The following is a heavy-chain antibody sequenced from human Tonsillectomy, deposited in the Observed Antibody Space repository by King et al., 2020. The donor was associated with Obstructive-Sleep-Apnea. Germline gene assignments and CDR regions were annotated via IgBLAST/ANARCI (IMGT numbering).Heavy chain of an antibody. CDR3: AKASGPDFDY. Sequence: HVQLVESEGGVVQPGRSLRLSCAASGFTFSSYGMHWVRQAPGKGLEWVAFIRYDGSNKNYADSVKGRFSISRDNSKNTLYLQMSSLRAEDTAVYYCAKASGPDFDYWGQGTPVTVSS. J-gene: IGHJ4*02. CDR2: IRYDGSNK. V-gene: IGHV3-30*02. CDR1: GFTFSSYG.